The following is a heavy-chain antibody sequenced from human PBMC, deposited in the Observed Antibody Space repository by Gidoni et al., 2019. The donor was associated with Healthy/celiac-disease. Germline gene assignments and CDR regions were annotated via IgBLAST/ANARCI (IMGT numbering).Heavy chain of an antibody. CDR2: ISWNSGSM. CDR3: AKASLDYGGNSGDYFDY. CDR1: GFTFDDYA. Sequence: EVQLVESGGGLVQPGRSLRLSLAASGFTFDDYAMHWSRQVPGKGLGWFSGISWNSGSMGYADSVKCRFTISRDNAKNSLYLQMNSLRAENTALYYCAKASLDYGGNSGDYFDYWGQGTLVTVSS. J-gene: IGHJ4*02. D-gene: IGHD4-17*01. V-gene: IGHV3-9*01.